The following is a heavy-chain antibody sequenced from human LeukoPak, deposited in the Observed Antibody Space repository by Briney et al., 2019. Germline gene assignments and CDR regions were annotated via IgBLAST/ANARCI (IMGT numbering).Heavy chain of an antibody. CDR1: GYTFTGHY. Sequence: GASVKVSCKASGYTFTGHYMHWVRQAPGQGLEWMGWINPNSGGTSYAQNFQGRVTMTRDTSINTAYMEVSRLRSDDTAVYYCARGRRGQQLRYYYYMDVWGKGTTVTVSS. CDR2: INPNSGGT. J-gene: IGHJ6*03. D-gene: IGHD6-13*01. V-gene: IGHV1-2*02. CDR3: ARGRRGQQLRYYYYMDV.